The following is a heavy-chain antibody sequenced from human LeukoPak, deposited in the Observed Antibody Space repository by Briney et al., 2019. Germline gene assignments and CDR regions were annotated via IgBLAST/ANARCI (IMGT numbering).Heavy chain of an antibody. CDR3: TRATRITIFGVKYYFDY. Sequence: PGGSLRLSCTASGFTFGDYAMTWVRQAPGKGLEWVSFIRSKSYGGTTEYAASVKGRFTISRDDSKRVAYLQMDSLKTEDTAVYYCTRATRITIFGVKYYFDYWGQGTLVTVSS. D-gene: IGHD3-3*01. J-gene: IGHJ4*02. CDR1: GFTFGDYA. V-gene: IGHV3-49*04. CDR2: IRSKSYGGTT.